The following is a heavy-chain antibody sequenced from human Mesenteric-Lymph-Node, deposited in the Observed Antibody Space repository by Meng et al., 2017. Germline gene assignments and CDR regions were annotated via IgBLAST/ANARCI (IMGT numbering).Heavy chain of an antibody. V-gene: IGHV3-74*01. Sequence: GESLKISCAASGFIFSSYWMHWVRQAPGKGLVWVSRINSDGSSTSYEDSVKGRFITSRDNAKNTLYLQMNSLRAEDTAVYYCARAPGVPAAIGDYYYYGMDVWGQGTTVTVSS. CDR1: GFIFSSYW. D-gene: IGHD2-2*01. CDR2: INSDGSST. J-gene: IGHJ6*02. CDR3: ARAPGVPAAIGDYYYYGMDV.